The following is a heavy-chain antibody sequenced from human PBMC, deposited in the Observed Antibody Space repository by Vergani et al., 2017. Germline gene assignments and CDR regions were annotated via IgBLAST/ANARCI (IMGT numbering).Heavy chain of an antibody. Sequence: QVQLVQSGAEVKKPGASVKVSCKASGYTFTSYGISWVRQAPGQGLEWMGWISAYNGNTNYAQKLQGRVTMTTDTSTSTAYMELRSLRSDDTAVYYCARDAYDSVVVPAAIGGSWFDPWGQGTLVTVSS. D-gene: IGHD2-2*01. J-gene: IGHJ5*02. CDR2: ISAYNGNT. CDR1: GYTFTSYG. V-gene: IGHV1-18*01. CDR3: ARDAYDSVVVPAAIGGSWFDP.